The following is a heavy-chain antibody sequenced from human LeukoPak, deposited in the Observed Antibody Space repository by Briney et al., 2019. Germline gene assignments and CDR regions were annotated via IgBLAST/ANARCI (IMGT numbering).Heavy chain of an antibody. CDR3: ASFGGFWSGPFDY. Sequence: GASVKVSCKASGYTFTGYYMHWVRQAPGQGLEWMGWINPNSGGANYAQKFQGRVTMTRDTSISTAYMELSRLRSDDTAVYYCASFGGFWSGPFDYWGQGTLVTVSS. CDR1: GYTFTGYY. J-gene: IGHJ4*02. D-gene: IGHD3-3*01. V-gene: IGHV1-2*02. CDR2: INPNSGGA.